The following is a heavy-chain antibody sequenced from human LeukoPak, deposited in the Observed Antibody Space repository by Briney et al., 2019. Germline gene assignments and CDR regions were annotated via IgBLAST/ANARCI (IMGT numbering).Heavy chain of an antibody. Sequence: ASVKVSCKASGGTFSSYAISWVRQAPGQRLEWMGGIIPIFGTANYAQKFQGRVTITADESTSTAYMELSSLRSEDTAVYYCARHPPLWAENNNWFDPWGQGTLVTVSS. V-gene: IGHV1-69*13. CDR2: IIPIFGTA. J-gene: IGHJ5*02. CDR1: GGTFSSYA. D-gene: IGHD2/OR15-2a*01. CDR3: ARHPPLWAENNNWFDP.